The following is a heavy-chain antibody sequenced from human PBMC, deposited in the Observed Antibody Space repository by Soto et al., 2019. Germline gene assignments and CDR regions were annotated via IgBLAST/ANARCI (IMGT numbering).Heavy chain of an antibody. CDR3: AKVGDILTGYLPLPFQH. Sequence: GGSLRLSCAASGFTFSSYAMSWVRQAPGKGLEWVSAISGSGGSTYYADSVKGRFTISRDNSKNTLYLQMNSLRAEDTAVYYCAKVGDILTGYLPLPFQHWGQGTLVTVSS. D-gene: IGHD3-9*01. J-gene: IGHJ1*01. CDR1: GFTFSSYA. V-gene: IGHV3-23*01. CDR2: ISGSGGST.